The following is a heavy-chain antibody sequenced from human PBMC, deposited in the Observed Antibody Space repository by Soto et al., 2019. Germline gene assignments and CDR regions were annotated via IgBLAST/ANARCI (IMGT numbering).Heavy chain of an antibody. CDR1: GGSISSSSYY. D-gene: IGHD3-10*01. Sequence: SETLSLTCTVSGGSISSSSYYWGWIRQPPGKGLEWIGSIYYSGSTYYNPSLKSRVTISVDTSKNQFSLKLSSVTAADTTVYYCARLDRSTMVRGVTPPWDQGTLVTVSS. CDR2: IYYSGST. J-gene: IGHJ5*02. CDR3: ARLDRSTMVRGVTPP. V-gene: IGHV4-39*07.